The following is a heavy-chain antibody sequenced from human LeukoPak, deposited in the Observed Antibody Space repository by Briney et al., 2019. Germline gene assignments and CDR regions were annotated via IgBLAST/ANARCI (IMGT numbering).Heavy chain of an antibody. Sequence: GASVKVSCKASGYTFTSYGISWVRQAPGQGLEWMGWIRAYNGNTNYAQKLQGRVTMTTDTSTSTAYMELRSLRSDDTAVYYCARYIAAPPNDAFDIWGQGTMVTVSS. J-gene: IGHJ3*02. V-gene: IGHV1-18*01. CDR1: GYTFTSYG. D-gene: IGHD6-13*01. CDR2: IRAYNGNT. CDR3: ARYIAAPPNDAFDI.